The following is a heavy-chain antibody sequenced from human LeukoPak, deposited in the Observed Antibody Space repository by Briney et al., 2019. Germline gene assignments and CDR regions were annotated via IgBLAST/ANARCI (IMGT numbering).Heavy chain of an antibody. V-gene: IGHV4-34*01. Sequence: SETLSLTCTVSGGSISSYYWSWIRQPPGKGLEWIGEINHSGSTNYNPSLKSRVTISVDTSKNQFSLKLSSVTAADTAVYYCARTSDSSSWNNWFDPWGQGTLVTVSS. CDR2: INHSGST. D-gene: IGHD6-13*01. J-gene: IGHJ5*02. CDR3: ARTSDSSSWNNWFDP. CDR1: GGSISSYY.